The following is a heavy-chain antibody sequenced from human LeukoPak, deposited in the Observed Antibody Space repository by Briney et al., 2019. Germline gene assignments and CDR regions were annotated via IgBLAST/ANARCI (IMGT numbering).Heavy chain of an antibody. J-gene: IGHJ3*02. CDR2: ITNDGGRT. Sequence: GGSLRLSCAASGFTFSRYAMHWVRQAPGQGLEYSSAITNDGGRTYYANSVKGTFTISRDNSKNTLFLQMGSPRAEDMAVYYCARVSTNDRRNAFDIWGQGTMVTVSS. CDR1: GFTFSRYA. D-gene: IGHD2-8*01. V-gene: IGHV3-64*01. CDR3: ARVSTNDRRNAFDI.